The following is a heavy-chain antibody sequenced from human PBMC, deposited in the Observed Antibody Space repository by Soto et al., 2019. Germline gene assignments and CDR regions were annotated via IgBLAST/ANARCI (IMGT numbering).Heavy chain of an antibody. Sequence: EVQLVESGGGLVQPGGSLRLSCAASGFTFSSYWMSWVRQAPVKGLEWVGNIKQDGSEKNYVDFVEGRFTISRDNAENSRYRQMTGRRAEDTAVYYCARIASAGRGWDVWGQGTTVVVSS. CDR3: ARIASAGRGWDV. CDR1: GFTFSSYW. CDR2: IKQDGSEK. D-gene: IGHD6-13*01. J-gene: IGHJ6*02. V-gene: IGHV3-7*01.